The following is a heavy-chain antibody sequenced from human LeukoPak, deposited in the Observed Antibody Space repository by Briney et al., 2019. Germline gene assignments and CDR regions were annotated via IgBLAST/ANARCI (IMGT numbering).Heavy chain of an antibody. Sequence: LSETLSLTCTVSGGSISSHYWSWIRQPPGKGLEWIGYIYYSGSTNYNPSLKSRVTISVDTSKNQFSLKLSSVTAADTAVYYCARDHRIVPAATPSYYYYYMDVRGKGTMVTVSS. J-gene: IGHJ6*03. D-gene: IGHD2-2*01. CDR3: ARDHRIVPAATPSYYYYYMDV. CDR2: IYYSGST. V-gene: IGHV4-59*11. CDR1: GGSISSHY.